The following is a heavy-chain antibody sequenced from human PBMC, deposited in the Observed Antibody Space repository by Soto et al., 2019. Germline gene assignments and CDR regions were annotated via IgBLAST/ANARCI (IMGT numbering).Heavy chain of an antibody. CDR2: ISGSGGST. V-gene: IGHV3-23*01. D-gene: IGHD6-13*01. J-gene: IGHJ4*02. CDR1: GFTFSSYA. CDR3: AYSSTPFDY. Sequence: GGSLRLSCAASGFTFSSYAINWVRQAPGKGLEWVSAISGSGGSTYYADSVKGRFTISRDNSKNTLYLQMNSLRAEDTAVYYCAYSSTPFDYWGQGTLVTVSS.